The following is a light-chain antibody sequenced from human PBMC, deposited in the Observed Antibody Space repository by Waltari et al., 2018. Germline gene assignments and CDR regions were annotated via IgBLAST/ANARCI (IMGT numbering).Light chain of an antibody. CDR2: AVS. J-gene: IGKJ2*01. CDR3: QQYGGSPKYT. V-gene: IGKV3-20*01. Sequence: EIVLTQSPGTLSLSPGERATLSCRASQSVSNNYLAWYQAKPGQAPRLLSYAVSHRATGIPDRFSGGGSGTDFTLTISRLEPEDVAVYYCQQYGGSPKYTFGQGTKLEIK. CDR1: QSVSNNY.